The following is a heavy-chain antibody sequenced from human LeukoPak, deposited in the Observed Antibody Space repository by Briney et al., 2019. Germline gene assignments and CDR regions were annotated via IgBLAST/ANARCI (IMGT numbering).Heavy chain of an antibody. Sequence: PSQTLSLTCTVSGVSISSGGYYWSWIRRHPGEGLEWIGFIYYSGTTYYNPSLRGRISISVDTSKNQFSLKLSSVTAADTAVYYCAVQRMTGDLSYWGQGTLVTVSS. CDR3: AVQRMTGDLSY. D-gene: IGHD7-27*01. CDR1: GVSISSGGYY. V-gene: IGHV4-31*03. J-gene: IGHJ4*02. CDR2: IYYSGTT.